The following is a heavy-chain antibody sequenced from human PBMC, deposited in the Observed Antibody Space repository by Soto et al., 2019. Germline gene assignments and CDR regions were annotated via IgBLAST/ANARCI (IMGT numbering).Heavy chain of an antibody. J-gene: IGHJ6*02. CDR3: VKDRDSNSWPSRDV. CDR1: GYTFTRNG. D-gene: IGHD3-22*01. CDR2: ISPKSGNI. Sequence: ASVKVSCKTSGYTFTRNGISWVRQAPGEGLEWMGWISPKSGNIKYAQKLQGRVIMTTDTSTSTAYMELRSLRSDDTAVYYCVKDRDSNSWPSRDVWGPGTTVTVSS. V-gene: IGHV1-18*01.